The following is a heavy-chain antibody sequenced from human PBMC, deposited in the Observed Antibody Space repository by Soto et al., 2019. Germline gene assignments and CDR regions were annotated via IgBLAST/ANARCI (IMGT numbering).Heavy chain of an antibody. CDR2: ISAYNGNT. V-gene: IGHV1-18*04. D-gene: IGHD6-13*01. J-gene: IGHJ3*02. CDR1: CYTFTSYG. CDR3: ARESPSSSWYHDAFDI. Sequence: GASVNVSCKASCYTFTSYGISWVRQAPGQGLEWMGWISAYNGNTNYAQELQGRVTMTTDTSTSTAYMELRSLRSDDTAVYYCARESPSSSWYHDAFDIWGQGTMVTVS.